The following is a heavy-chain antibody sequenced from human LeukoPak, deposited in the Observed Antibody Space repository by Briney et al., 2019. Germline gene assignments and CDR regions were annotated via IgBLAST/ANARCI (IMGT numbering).Heavy chain of an antibody. V-gene: IGHV3-64*01. CDR3: ARGEQYYDYVWGSYRSFDY. Sequence: PGGSLRLSCAASGFTFSSYAMHWVRQAPGKGLEYVSAISSNGGSTYYANSVKGRFTISRDNSKNTLYLQMGSLRAEDMAVYYCARGEQYYDYVWGSYRSFDYWGQGTLVTVSS. CDR2: ISSNGGST. D-gene: IGHD3-16*02. J-gene: IGHJ4*02. CDR1: GFTFSSYA.